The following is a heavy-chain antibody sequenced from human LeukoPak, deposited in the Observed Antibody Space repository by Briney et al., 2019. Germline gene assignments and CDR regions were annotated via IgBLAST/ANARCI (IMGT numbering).Heavy chain of an antibody. CDR1: GGSISTSNYY. V-gene: IGHV4-39*07. CDR3: AREGITMVPWFDP. CDR2: INHSGST. Sequence: SETLSLTCTVSGGSISTSNYYWGWIRQPPGKGLEWIGEINHSGSTNYNPSLKSRVTISVDTSKNQFSLKLSSVTAADTAVYYCAREGITMVPWFDPWGQGTLVTVSS. J-gene: IGHJ5*02. D-gene: IGHD3-10*01.